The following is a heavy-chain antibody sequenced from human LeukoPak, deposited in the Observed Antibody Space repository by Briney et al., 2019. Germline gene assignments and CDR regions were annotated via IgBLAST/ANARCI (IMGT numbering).Heavy chain of an antibody. V-gene: IGHV4-39*02. CDR3: ARSSGTGTFSY. CDR1: GDSISRSTYY. J-gene: IGHJ4*02. Sequence: SETLSLTCTISGDSISRSTYYWAWIRQPPGKGLEWIGSVYYGRSPYFNPSLESRATISVDTSKNHFSLKMSSVTAADTAVYYCARSSGTGTFSYWGQGTLVTVSS. CDR2: VYYGRSP. D-gene: IGHD6-25*01.